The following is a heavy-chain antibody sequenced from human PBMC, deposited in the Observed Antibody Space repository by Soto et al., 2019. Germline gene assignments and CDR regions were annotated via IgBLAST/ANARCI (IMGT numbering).Heavy chain of an antibody. CDR1: GFTFSSYS. Sequence: EVQLVESGGGLVQPGGSLRLSCAASGFTFSSYSMNWVRQAPGKGLEWVSYITSSSSTIYYADSVKGRFTISRDNAKNSLSLQMNSLRDEDTAVYYCARDLYSSSWYDAFDIWGQGTMVTVSS. D-gene: IGHD6-13*01. V-gene: IGHV3-48*02. CDR2: ITSSSSTI. CDR3: ARDLYSSSWYDAFDI. J-gene: IGHJ3*02.